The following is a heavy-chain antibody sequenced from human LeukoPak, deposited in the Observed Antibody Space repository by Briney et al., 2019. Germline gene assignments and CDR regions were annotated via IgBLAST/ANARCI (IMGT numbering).Heavy chain of an antibody. CDR3: ARVPEATDRYDVFDI. Sequence: PSETLSLTCAVYGGSFSGYYWSWIRQPPGKGLEWIGEINHSGSTNYNSSLKSRVTISEYTSKNQFSLKLSSVTAADTAVYYCARVPEATDRYDVFDIWGQGTMVTVSS. V-gene: IGHV4-34*01. CDR2: INHSGST. J-gene: IGHJ3*02. D-gene: IGHD1-14*01. CDR1: GGSFSGYY.